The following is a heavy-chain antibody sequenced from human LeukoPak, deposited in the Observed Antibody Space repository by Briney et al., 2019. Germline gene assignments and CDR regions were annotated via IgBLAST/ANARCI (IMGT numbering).Heavy chain of an antibody. D-gene: IGHD3-10*01. J-gene: IGHJ5*02. CDR1: GYTFRSFG. Sequence: ASVKVSCKASGYTFRSFGISWVRQATGQGLEWMGWMNPNSGNTGYAQKFQGRVTITRNTSISTAYMELSSLRSEDTAMYYCARGDYGSGTDWFDPWGQGTLVTVSS. CDR2: MNPNSGNT. V-gene: IGHV1-8*03. CDR3: ARGDYGSGTDWFDP.